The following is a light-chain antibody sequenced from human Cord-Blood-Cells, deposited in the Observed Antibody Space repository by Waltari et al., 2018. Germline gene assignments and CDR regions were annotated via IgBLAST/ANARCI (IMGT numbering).Light chain of an antibody. J-gene: IGLJ1*01. CDR2: EVS. CDR1: SSDVGSYNL. V-gene: IGLV2-23*02. CDR3: CSYAGSSTFYV. Sequence: QSALTQPASVSGSPGQSITISCTGTSSDVGSYNLVSWYQQHPGKAPKLMIYEVSKRPSGVFNRFSGSKSGNTASLIISGLQAEDEADYYCCSYAGSSTFYVFGTGTKVTVL.